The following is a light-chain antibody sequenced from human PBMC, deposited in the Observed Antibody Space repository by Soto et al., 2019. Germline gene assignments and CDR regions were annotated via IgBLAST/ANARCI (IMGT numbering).Light chain of an antibody. V-gene: IGKV1-39*01. CDR1: QNINRQ. CDR2: DGS. CDR3: QQSYTTLCT. J-gene: IGKJ1*01. Sequence: DIQMTQSPSSLSASVGDRVTISCRASQNINRQLNWYQQKRGKAPKLLMYDGSRFHSGVPSRFSGGGSAADFSLTISSLQPEDVATYYWQQSYTTLCTFGQGTKVELK.